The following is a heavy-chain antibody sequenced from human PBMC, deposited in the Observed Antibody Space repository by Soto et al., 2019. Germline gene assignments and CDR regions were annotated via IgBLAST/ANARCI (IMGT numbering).Heavy chain of an antibody. V-gene: IGHV3-7*01. Sequence: EVQLVESGGGLVQPGGSLRLSCAASGFTFSSRWMSWVRQAPGKGLEWVANIKQDGSEKYYVDSVKGRFTISRDNAKNSLYLQMNSLRAEDTAVYYCASRRIGNGYWGQGTLVTVSS. D-gene: IGHD2-8*01. CDR2: IKQDGSEK. CDR3: ASRRIGNGY. J-gene: IGHJ4*02. CDR1: GFTFSSRW.